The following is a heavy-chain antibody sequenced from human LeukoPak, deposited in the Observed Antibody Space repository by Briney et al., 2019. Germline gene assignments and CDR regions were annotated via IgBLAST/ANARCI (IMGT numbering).Heavy chain of an antibody. Sequence: GGSLRLSCAASGFTFSSYEMNWVRQAPGKGLEWVSYISSSGSTTYYADSVKGRFTISRDNAKNSLYLQMNSLRAEDTAVYYCARCEALRGVLFDYWGQGTLVTVSS. J-gene: IGHJ4*02. D-gene: IGHD3-10*01. V-gene: IGHV3-48*03. CDR2: ISSSGSTT. CDR1: GFTFSSYE. CDR3: ARCEALRGVLFDY.